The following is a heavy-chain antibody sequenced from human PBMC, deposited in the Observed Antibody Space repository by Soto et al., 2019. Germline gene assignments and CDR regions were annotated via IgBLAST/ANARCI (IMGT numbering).Heavy chain of an antibody. D-gene: IGHD4-17*01. J-gene: IGHJ4*02. V-gene: IGHV1-69*01. Sequence: QVQLVQSGAEVKKPGSSVRVSCKASGGTLNSYTISWVRQAPGQGLEWMGGIIPVFGTTDYAQKCQGRVTITADQSTDTAYLDLFSLRSDDTAIYYCSISNSYGRGDFWGQGTLVTVSS. CDR1: GGTLNSYT. CDR3: SISNSYGRGDF. CDR2: IIPVFGTT.